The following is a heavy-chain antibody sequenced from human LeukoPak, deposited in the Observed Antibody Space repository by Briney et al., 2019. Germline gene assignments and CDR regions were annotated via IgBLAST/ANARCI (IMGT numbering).Heavy chain of an antibody. CDR2: IIPIFGTT. J-gene: IGHJ4*02. D-gene: IGHD1-26*01. Sequence: SVKVSCKASGGTFSSYAFSWVRQAPGQGLEWMGGIIPIFGTTNYARKFQGRVTITADESTSTAYMELSSLRSEDTAVYYCARGVRNSGSYYIDYWGQGTQVTVSS. V-gene: IGHV1-69*13. CDR1: GGTFSSYA. CDR3: ARGVRNSGSYYIDY.